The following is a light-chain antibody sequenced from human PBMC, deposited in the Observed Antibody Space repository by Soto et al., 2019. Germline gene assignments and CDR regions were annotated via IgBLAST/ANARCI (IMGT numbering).Light chain of an antibody. CDR3: QHYNSYSEA. CDR2: KAS. V-gene: IGKV1-5*03. CDR1: QTISSW. J-gene: IGKJ1*01. Sequence: DITMTQSPATLSGSVGDRVTITCRARQTISSWLAWYQQKPGKAPKLLIYKASTLKSGVPSRFSGSGSGTEFTLTISSLQPDDFATYYCQHYNSYSEAFGQGIKVDI.